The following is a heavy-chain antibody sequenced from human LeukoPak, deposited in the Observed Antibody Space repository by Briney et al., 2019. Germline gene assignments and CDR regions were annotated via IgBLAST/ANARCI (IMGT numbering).Heavy chain of an antibody. CDR1: GYTLTELS. CDR2: FDPEDGET. V-gene: IGHV1-24*01. Sequence: ASVKVSCKVSGYTLTELSMHWVRQAPGKGLEWMGGFDPEDGETIYAQKFQGRVTMTEDTSTDTAYMELSSLRSEDTAVYYCASPGDYDFWSGYDYWGQGTLVTASS. CDR3: ASPGDYDFWSGYDY. D-gene: IGHD3-3*01. J-gene: IGHJ4*02.